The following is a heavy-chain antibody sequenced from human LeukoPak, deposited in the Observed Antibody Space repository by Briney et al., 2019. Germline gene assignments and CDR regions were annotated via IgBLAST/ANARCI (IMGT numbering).Heavy chain of an antibody. Sequence: GGSLRLSCAASGFTLSSYAMSWVRQAPGKGLEWVSAISGSGGSTYYADSVKGRFTISRDNSKNTLYLQMNSLRAEDTAVYYCAKGSEWELGRFDYWGQGTLVTVSS. CDR2: ISGSGGST. D-gene: IGHD1-26*01. CDR1: GFTLSSYA. V-gene: IGHV3-23*01. J-gene: IGHJ4*02. CDR3: AKGSEWELGRFDY.